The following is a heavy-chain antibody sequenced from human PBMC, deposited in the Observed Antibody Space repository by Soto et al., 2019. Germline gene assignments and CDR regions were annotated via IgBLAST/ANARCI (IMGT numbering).Heavy chain of an antibody. V-gene: IGHV3-23*01. J-gene: IGHJ4*02. Sequence: EVQLLESGGGLVQPGGSLRLSCAASGFTFSSYAMSWVRQAPGKGLEWVSAISGSGGSTYYADSVKGRFTISRDNSKNTLYLQMNSLRAEDTAVYYCAKDLAPYYYDSSGYYRPYFDYWGQGTLVTVSS. CDR3: AKDLAPYYYDSSGYYRPYFDY. D-gene: IGHD3-22*01. CDR2: ISGSGGST. CDR1: GFTFSSYA.